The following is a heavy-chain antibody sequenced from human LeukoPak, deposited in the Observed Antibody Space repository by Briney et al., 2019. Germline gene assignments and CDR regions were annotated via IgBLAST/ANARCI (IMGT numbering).Heavy chain of an antibody. Sequence: GGSLRLSCAASGFTFSSHAMSWVRQAPGKGLEWVSAISGSGASTYYADSVKDRFTISRDNSKNTLYLQMNSLRAEDTAVYYCAKGIAEESLFDSWGQGTLVTVSS. V-gene: IGHV3-23*01. CDR3: AKGIAEESLFDS. CDR1: GFTFSSHA. CDR2: ISGSGAST. J-gene: IGHJ4*02. D-gene: IGHD6-13*01.